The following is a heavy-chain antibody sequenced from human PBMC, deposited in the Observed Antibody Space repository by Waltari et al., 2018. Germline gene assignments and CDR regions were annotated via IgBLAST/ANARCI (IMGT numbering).Heavy chain of an antibody. Sequence: QVQLQESGPGLVKPSETLSLTCTVSGYSISSGYYWGWIRQPPGKGREWIGSIYHSGSTYYNPSLKSRVTISVDTSKNQFSLKLSSVTAADTAVYYCARESHTVVTPPSYFDYWGQGTLVTVSS. CDR2: IYHSGST. V-gene: IGHV4-38-2*02. J-gene: IGHJ4*02. CDR1: GYSISSGYY. CDR3: ARESHTVVTPPSYFDY. D-gene: IGHD2-21*02.